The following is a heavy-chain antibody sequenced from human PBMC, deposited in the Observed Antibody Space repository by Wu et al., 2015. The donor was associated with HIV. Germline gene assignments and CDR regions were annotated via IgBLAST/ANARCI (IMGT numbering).Heavy chain of an antibody. D-gene: IGHD3-16*01. V-gene: IGHV1-69*13. J-gene: IGHJ4*02. CDR3: ATSLEVSGFDY. CDR1: GGTFNSYA. CDR2: IIPTFDIT. Sequence: QVHLVQSGAEMKESGSSVKVSCEASGGTFNSYALNWVRQAPGQGLEWMGRIIPTFDITHYAQKFRDRLSITADESTGTAYMELSSLRSEDTAMYYCATSLEVSGFDYWGQGSLVTVSS.